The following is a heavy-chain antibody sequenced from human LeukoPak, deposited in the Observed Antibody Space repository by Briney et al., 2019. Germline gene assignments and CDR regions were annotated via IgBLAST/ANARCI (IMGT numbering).Heavy chain of an antibody. D-gene: IGHD1-26*01. Sequence: ASVKVSCKASGYTFTGSYMHWVRQAPGQGLEWMGWINPNSGGTVYAQKFQGRATMTRDTSITTAYMELSSLRSDDTAVYYCAREVERYDSWGQGTLVTVSS. CDR3: AREVERYDS. J-gene: IGHJ5*01. CDR1: GYTFTGSY. V-gene: IGHV1-2*02. CDR2: INPNSGGT.